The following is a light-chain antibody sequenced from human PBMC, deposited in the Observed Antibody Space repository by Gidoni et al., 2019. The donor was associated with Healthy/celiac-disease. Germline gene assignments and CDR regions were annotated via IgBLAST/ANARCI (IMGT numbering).Light chain of an antibody. CDR2: GAS. V-gene: IGKV3-20*01. J-gene: IGKJ1*01. CDR3: QQYGSSPAWT. CDR1: QSVSSSY. Sequence: EIVLTQSPGTLSLSPGERATLSCRASQSVSSSYLAWYQQKPGQAPRLLIYGASSRATGIPDRFSGSGSGTDFTLTLSRLEPEDFAVYYCQQYGSSPAWTFGQGTKVEIQ.